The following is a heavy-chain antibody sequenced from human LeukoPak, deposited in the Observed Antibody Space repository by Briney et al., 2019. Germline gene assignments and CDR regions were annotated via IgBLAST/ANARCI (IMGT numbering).Heavy chain of an antibody. V-gene: IGHV3-30*04. CDR1: GFTFSSYA. CDR2: ISYDGSDK. D-gene: IGHD2-2*01. CDR3: ARGFCSTTSCPGWAYYYGMDV. J-gene: IGHJ6*04. Sequence: PGGSLRLSCAASGFTFSSYAMHWVRQAPGKGLEWVAVISYDGSDKYHADSVKGRFTISRDNSKNTLYLQMNSLSAEDTAVYYCARGFCSTTSCPGWAYYYGMDVWGKGTTVTASS.